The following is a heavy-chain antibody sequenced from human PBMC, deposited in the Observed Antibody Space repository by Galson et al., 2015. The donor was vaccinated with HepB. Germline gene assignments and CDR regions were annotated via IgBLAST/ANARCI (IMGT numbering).Heavy chain of an antibody. CDR2: ISGSGGRT. CDR3: AKDQNMNFGVPSGYFDY. CDR1: GFSISSYS. Sequence: SLRLSCAASGFSISSYSMSWVCQAPGKGLEWVSAISGSGGRTYHADSVKGRFTISRDNSQSTLYLQMNSLRAEDTAVYYCAKDQNMNFGVPSGYFDYWGQGTLVTVSS. D-gene: IGHD3/OR15-3a*01. V-gene: IGHV3-23*01. J-gene: IGHJ4*02.